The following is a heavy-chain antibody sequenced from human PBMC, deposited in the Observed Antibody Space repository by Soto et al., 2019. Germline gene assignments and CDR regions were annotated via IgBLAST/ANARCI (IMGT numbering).Heavy chain of an antibody. Sequence: GASVKVSCKASGYTFTSYDINWVRQATGQGLEWMGWMNPNSGNTGYAQKFQGRVTMTRNTSISTAYMELSSLRSEDTAVYYCARVYYDFWSGYLSLGYYYYGMDVWGQGTTVTVSS. J-gene: IGHJ6*02. CDR3: ARVYYDFWSGYLSLGYYYYGMDV. CDR1: GYTFTSYD. D-gene: IGHD3-3*01. CDR2: MNPNSGNT. V-gene: IGHV1-8*01.